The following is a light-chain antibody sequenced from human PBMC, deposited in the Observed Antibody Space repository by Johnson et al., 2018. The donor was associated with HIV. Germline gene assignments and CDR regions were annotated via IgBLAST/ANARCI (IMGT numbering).Light chain of an antibody. CDR2: ENN. CDR3: GAWDSGRTTGV. Sequence: QSVLTQPPSVSAAPGQKVTISCSGSSSNIGNNYVSWYQQLPGTAPKLLIYENNKRPSGIPDRFSGSRSGTSATLGITGLQTGDEADYYCGAWDSGRTTGVVGTGNKVTVL. CDR1: SSNIGNNY. V-gene: IGLV1-51*02. J-gene: IGLJ1*01.